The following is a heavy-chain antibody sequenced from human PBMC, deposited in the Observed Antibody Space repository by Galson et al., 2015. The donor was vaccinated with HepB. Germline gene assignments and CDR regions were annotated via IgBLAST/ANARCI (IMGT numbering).Heavy chain of an antibody. CDR2: INPSGGST. D-gene: IGHD3-22*01. Sequence: SVKVSCKASGYTFTSYGISWVRQAPGQGLEWMGIINPSGGSTSYAQKFQGRVTMTRDTSTSTVYMELSSLRSEDTAVYYCARVGYYYDSSGTGFDYWGQGTLVTVSS. CDR3: ARVGYYYDSSGTGFDY. J-gene: IGHJ4*02. CDR1: GYTFTSYG. V-gene: IGHV1-46*01.